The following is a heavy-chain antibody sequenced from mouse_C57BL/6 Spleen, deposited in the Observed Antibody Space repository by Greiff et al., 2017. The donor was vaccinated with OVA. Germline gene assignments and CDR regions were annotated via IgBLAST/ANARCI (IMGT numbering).Heavy chain of an antibody. V-gene: IGHV1-39*01. Sequence: EVQLQQSGPELVKPGASVKISCKASGYSFTDYNMNWVKQSNGKSLEWIGVINPNYGTTSYNQKFKGKATLTVDKSSSTAYMQLNSLTSEDSAVXYCARLANWDRRHYYFDYWGQGTTLTVSS. CDR1: GYSFTDYN. CDR2: INPNYGTT. CDR3: ARLANWDRRHYYFDY. D-gene: IGHD4-1*01. J-gene: IGHJ2*01.